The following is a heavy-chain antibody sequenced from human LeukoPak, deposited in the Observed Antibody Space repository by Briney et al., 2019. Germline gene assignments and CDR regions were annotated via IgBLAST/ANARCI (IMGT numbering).Heavy chain of an antibody. CDR1: GFTFSNHW. CDR2: INSDGSNT. D-gene: IGHD2-8*01. V-gene: IGHV3-74*01. Sequence: PGGSLRLSCAASGFTFSNHWMHWVRQPPGKGLVWVSRINSDGSNTAYADSVKGRFTIYRDNAKNTLFLQMNSLRAEDTAVYYCARHNGWYDYWGHGTLVTVSS. J-gene: IGHJ5*01. CDR3: ARHNGWYDY.